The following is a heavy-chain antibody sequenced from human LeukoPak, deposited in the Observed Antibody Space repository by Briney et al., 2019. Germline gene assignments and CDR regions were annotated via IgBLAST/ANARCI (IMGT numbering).Heavy chain of an antibody. CDR1: GFTFSSYS. CDR3: VRAVANYDAFDI. Sequence: KSGGSLRLSCAASGFTFSSYSMNWVRQAPGKGLEWVSSISSSSSYMYYADSVKGRFTISRDNAKNSLYLQMNSLRAEDTAVYYCVRAVANYDAFDIWGQGTMVTVSS. D-gene: IGHD6-19*01. J-gene: IGHJ3*02. CDR2: ISSSSSYM. V-gene: IGHV3-21*01.